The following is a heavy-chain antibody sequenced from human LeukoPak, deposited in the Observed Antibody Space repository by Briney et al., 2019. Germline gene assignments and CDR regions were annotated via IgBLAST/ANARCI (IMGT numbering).Heavy chain of an antibody. J-gene: IGHJ4*02. CDR2: IYYSGST. D-gene: IGHD5-12*01. CDR3: ASQRGYSGYDYVDY. Sequence: SETLSLTCTGSGGSISSSSYYGGWIRQPPGKGLEWIGSIYYSGSTYYNPSLKSRVTISVDTSKNQFSLKLSSVTAADTAVYYCASQRGYSGYDYVDYWGQGTLVTVSS. V-gene: IGHV4-39*01. CDR1: GGSISSSSYY.